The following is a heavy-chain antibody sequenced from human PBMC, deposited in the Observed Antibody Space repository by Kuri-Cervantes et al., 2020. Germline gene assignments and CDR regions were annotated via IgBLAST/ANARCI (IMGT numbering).Heavy chain of an antibody. CDR2: IWYDGSNK. CDR3: ASGEPAAFDI. D-gene: IGHD1-14*01. Sequence: GESLKISCAASGFTFSNYGMHWVRQAPGKGLEWVAIIWYDGSNKYYADSVKGRFAISRDNSKNTLYLQMNSLRAEDTAVYYCASGEPAAFDIWGQGTMVTVSS. J-gene: IGHJ3*02. CDR1: GFTFSNYG. V-gene: IGHV3-33*01.